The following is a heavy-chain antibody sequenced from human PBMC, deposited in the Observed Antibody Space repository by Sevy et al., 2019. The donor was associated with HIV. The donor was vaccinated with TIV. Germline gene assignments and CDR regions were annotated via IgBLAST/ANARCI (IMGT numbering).Heavy chain of an antibody. CDR1: GYTFTGYY. CDR2: INPNSGGT. V-gene: IGHV1-2*02. CDR3: ARAAYSSGWYLYFDY. D-gene: IGHD6-19*01. J-gene: IGHJ4*02. Sequence: ASVKVSCKASGYTFTGYYMHWVRQAPGQGLEWMGWINPNSGGTNYAQKLQGRVTMTRDTSISTAYMELSRLRSDDTAVYYCARAAYSSGWYLYFDYWGQGTLVTVSS.